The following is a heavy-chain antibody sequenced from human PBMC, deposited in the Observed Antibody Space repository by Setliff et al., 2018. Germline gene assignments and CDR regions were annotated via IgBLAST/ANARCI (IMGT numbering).Heavy chain of an antibody. CDR3: ARWAVTAEYFQH. V-gene: IGHV5-51*01. Sequence: PGESLKISCQGYGYSFSNYWIGWVRQMPGKGLEWMGVIYPGDSDTRYSQSFQGQVTISADKSISTAYLQLSSLKASDTAIYYCARWAVTAEYFQHWGHGTPVTVSS. CDR2: IYPGDSDT. CDR1: GYSFSNYW. D-gene: IGHD4-17*01. J-gene: IGHJ1*01.